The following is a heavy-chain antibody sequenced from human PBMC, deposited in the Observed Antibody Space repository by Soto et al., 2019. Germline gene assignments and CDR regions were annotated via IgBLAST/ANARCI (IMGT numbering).Heavy chain of an antibody. CDR1: GASISSYF. Sequence: TLSLTCTVSGASISSYFWTWIRQPAGKGLDWIGRISTSGTTNYNPSLKSRVTMSVDTSKNHFSLNLSSVTAADTAVYYCAREAGPDRWFDPWGQGTLVTVSS. V-gene: IGHV4-4*07. CDR2: ISTSGTT. J-gene: IGHJ5*02. CDR3: AREAGPDRWFDP. D-gene: IGHD6-19*01.